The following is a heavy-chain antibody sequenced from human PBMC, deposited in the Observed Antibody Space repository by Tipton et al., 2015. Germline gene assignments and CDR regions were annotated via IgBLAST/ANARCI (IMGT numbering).Heavy chain of an antibody. D-gene: IGHD3-22*01. V-gene: IGHV4-34*01. CDR3: ARDAGRYYDSSGLSWYFDL. CDR1: GGSFSGYY. CDR2: INHSGST. Sequence: AGLVKPSETLSLTCAVYGGSFSGYYLNWIRPPPGEGLGGIGGINHSGSTNYNPSLKSRVTISVDTSKNQFSLKLSSVTAADTAVYYCARDAGRYYDSSGLSWYFDLWGRGTLVTVSS. J-gene: IGHJ2*01.